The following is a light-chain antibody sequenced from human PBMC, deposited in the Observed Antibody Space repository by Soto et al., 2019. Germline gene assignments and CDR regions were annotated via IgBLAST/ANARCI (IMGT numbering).Light chain of an antibody. CDR1: QAVYNY. V-gene: IGKV1-39*01. Sequence: QMTQFPSSLSASVGDRVTINCRTSQAVYNYISWYQQKPGRVPKLLIFDKSTLESGVPSRFSGSGSGTDFTLTISSLQPEDFATYYCQQSYSTTYTFGQGTKL. J-gene: IGKJ2*01. CDR2: DKS. CDR3: QQSYSTTYT.